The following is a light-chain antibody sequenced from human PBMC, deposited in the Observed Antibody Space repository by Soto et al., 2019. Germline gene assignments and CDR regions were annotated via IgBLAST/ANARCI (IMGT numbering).Light chain of an antibody. V-gene: IGKV1-5*01. Sequence: DIRVSQSPSTLSASVGDRVTITCRASESIRTWLAWCQHKPGKAPKFLIYDASTLESGVPSRFSGSGSGTEFTLTISSLQPDDFATYYCQQYNTYPWTFGQRTKVDIK. J-gene: IGKJ1*01. CDR3: QQYNTYPWT. CDR2: DAS. CDR1: ESIRTW.